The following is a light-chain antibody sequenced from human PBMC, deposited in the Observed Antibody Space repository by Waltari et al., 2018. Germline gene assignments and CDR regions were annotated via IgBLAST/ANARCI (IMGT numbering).Light chain of an antibody. CDR1: QSVNTY. CDR3: QIYSILPFT. J-gene: IGKJ3*01. V-gene: IGKV3-20*01. CDR2: GAS. Sequence: LTQSPATLSLSPGERATLSCRASQSVNTYLAWYQQNPGQAPSLLIYGASSRATGIPDRFSGSGSGTEFTLTISSLGPEDFAVYFCQIYSILPFTFGPVTKLDI.